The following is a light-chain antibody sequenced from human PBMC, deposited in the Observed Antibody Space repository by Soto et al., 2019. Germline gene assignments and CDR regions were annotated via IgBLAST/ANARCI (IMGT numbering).Light chain of an antibody. CDR3: QQYGGSPRVT. J-gene: IGKJ4*01. V-gene: IGKV3-20*01. CDR1: QSVSSNY. Sequence: EIVLTQSPGTQSLSPGERVTLSCRASQSVSSNYLAWYQQKPGQAPRLLIYSASSRATGIPDRFSGSGSGTDFTLTINSLEPEDFAVYYCQQYGGSPRVTFGGGTKVEIK. CDR2: SAS.